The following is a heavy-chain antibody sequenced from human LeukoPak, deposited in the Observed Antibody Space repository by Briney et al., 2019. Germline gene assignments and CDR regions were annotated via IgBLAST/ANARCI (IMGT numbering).Heavy chain of an antibody. CDR3: ARDRGQWGYYESRGHFRDF. CDR2: ISSYNGNT. Sequence: GASVKVSCKASGYTFTSYGISWVRQAPGQGLEWMGWISSYNGNTKYAQELQGRVTMSTDTSTNTAYMELRSLRSDDTAVYFCARDRGQWGYYESRGHFRDFWGQGTLVTVCS. CDR1: GYTFTSYG. D-gene: IGHD3-22*01. J-gene: IGHJ4*02. V-gene: IGHV1-18*01.